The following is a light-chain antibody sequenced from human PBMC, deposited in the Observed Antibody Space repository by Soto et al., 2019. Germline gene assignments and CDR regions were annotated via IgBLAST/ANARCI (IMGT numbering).Light chain of an antibody. V-gene: IGLV2-14*01. CDR1: SSDVGGYNY. CDR2: EVR. CDR3: CSYVGATTYV. Sequence: QSALTQPASVSGSPGQSITISCTGTSSDVGGYNYVSWYRQHPGKAPKLMIYEVRNRPSGVSNRFSGSTSGSTASLTISGLQAEDEAEYYCCSYVGATTYVFGSGTKLTVL. J-gene: IGLJ1*01.